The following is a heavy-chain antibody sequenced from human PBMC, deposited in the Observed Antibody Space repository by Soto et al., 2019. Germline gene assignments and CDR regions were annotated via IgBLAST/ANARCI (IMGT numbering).Heavy chain of an antibody. Sequence: ASAKVSCKASGYTFTSYGISWVRQAPGQGLEWMGWISAYNGNTNYAQKLQGRVTMTTDTSTSTAYMELRSLRSDDTAVYYCARARGRWSSSWYYYGMDVWGQGTTVTVSS. CDR1: GYTFTSYG. D-gene: IGHD6-6*01. CDR3: ARARGRWSSSWYYYGMDV. V-gene: IGHV1-18*01. J-gene: IGHJ6*02. CDR2: ISAYNGNT.